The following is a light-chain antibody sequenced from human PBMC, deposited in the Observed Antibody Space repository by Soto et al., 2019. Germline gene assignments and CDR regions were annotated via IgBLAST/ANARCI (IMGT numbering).Light chain of an antibody. CDR3: SSYAGSYTLV. CDR1: SNDVGGYNF. V-gene: IGLV2-11*01. J-gene: IGLJ2*01. CDR2: DVS. Sequence: QSALTQPRSVSGSPGQSVTITCTETSNDVGGYNFVSWYQQHPGKVPKLFIYDVSRRPSGVPDRFSGSKSGNTASLTISGRQAEDEADYYCSSYAGSYTLVFGGGTKLTVL.